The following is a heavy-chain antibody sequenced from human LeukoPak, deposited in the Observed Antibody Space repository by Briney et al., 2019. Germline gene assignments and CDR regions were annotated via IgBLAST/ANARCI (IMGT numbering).Heavy chain of an antibody. CDR3: ARGPKWTGSYYYFDY. D-gene: IGHD1-26*01. Sequence: ASVKVSCKTSGYTFPSYDINWVRQATGQGLEWMGWMNPNSGNTGYTQRFQGRVTISRNTSITTAYMELSSLRSEDTAVYYCARGPKWTGSYYYFDYWGQGTLVTVSS. CDR2: MNPNSGNT. V-gene: IGHV1-8*01. J-gene: IGHJ4*02. CDR1: GYTFPSYD.